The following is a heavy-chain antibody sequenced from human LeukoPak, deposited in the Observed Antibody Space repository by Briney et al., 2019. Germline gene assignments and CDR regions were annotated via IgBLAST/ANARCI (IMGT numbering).Heavy chain of an antibody. Sequence: GGSLRLSCAASGFTFSSYGMNWVRQAPGKGLEWVSSISSSSSYIYYADSVKGRFTISRDNAKNSLYLQMDSLRAEDTAVYYCARDPHYYDSSGYPSWFDPWGQGTLVTVSS. CDR1: GFTFSSYG. V-gene: IGHV3-21*01. CDR3: ARDPHYYDSSGYPSWFDP. CDR2: ISSSSSYI. D-gene: IGHD3-22*01. J-gene: IGHJ5*02.